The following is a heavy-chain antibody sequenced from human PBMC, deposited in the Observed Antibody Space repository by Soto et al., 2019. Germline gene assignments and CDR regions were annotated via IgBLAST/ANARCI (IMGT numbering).Heavy chain of an antibody. V-gene: IGHV3-11*06. Sequence: GGSLRLSCAASGFTFSDYYMSWIRQAPGKGLEWVSHISSSSSYTNYADSVKGRFTISRDNAKNSLYLQMNSLRAEDTAVYYCARGDYDYVWGSSGLYYFDYWGQGTLVTVSS. CDR2: ISSSSSYT. D-gene: IGHD3-16*01. J-gene: IGHJ4*02. CDR1: GFTFSDYY. CDR3: ARGDYDYVWGSSGLYYFDY.